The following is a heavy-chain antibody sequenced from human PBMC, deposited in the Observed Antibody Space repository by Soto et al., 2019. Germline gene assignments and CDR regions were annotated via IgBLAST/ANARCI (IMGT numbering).Heavy chain of an antibody. V-gene: IGHV3-33*06. CDR2: IWHDGNNK. J-gene: IGHJ3*02. CDR3: AKSYKDIVVVVAAPGAFDI. Sequence: GGSLRLSCAASGFTFSNYGMHWVRQAPGKGLEWVAIIWHDGNNKYYADSVRGRFIISRDNSKNRLYLQMNSLRAEDTAVYYCAKSYKDIVVVVAAPGAFDIWGQGTMVTVSS. D-gene: IGHD2-15*01. CDR1: GFTFSNYG.